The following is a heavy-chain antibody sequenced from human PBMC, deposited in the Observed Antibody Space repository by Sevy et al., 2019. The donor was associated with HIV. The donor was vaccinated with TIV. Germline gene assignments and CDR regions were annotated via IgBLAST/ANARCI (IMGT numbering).Heavy chain of an antibody. Sequence: GGSLRLSCAASGFTFGDYWLTWVRQVPGKGLEWVANIKQVGSETSYADSVKGRFSISRDNAKNSLYLQMNSLRAEDTAVYYCARCHPDNYYHDGAVYYALLLDHWGQGALVTVSS. CDR2: IKQVGSET. CDR1: GFTFGDYW. V-gene: IGHV3-7*01. CDR3: ARCHPDNYYHDGAVYYALLLDH. D-gene: IGHD3-9*01. J-gene: IGHJ4*02.